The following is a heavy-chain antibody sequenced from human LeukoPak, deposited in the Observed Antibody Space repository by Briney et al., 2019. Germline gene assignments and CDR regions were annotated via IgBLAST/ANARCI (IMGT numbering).Heavy chain of an antibody. CDR2: IKSKVDGGTT. CDR3: TAIFYLYGTRRSVDY. V-gene: IGHV3-15*01. D-gene: IGHD3-10*01. Sequence: PGGSLRLSCAASGFTFSDAWMIWVRQAPGKGREWVGRIKSKVDGGTTDYAAPVKGRFTISRDDSKNTLYLQMNSLKIEDTAVYYCTAIFYLYGTRRSVDYWGQGTLVTVSS. CDR1: GFTFSDAW. J-gene: IGHJ4*02.